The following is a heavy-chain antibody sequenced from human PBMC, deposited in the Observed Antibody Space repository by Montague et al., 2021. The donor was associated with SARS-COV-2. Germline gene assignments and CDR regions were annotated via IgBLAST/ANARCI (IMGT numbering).Heavy chain of an antibody. CDR3: AREGRGYCSSTSCQSAFDI. V-gene: IGHV4-59*01. Sequence: SETLSLTCTVAGGSISSYYWGWIRQPPGKGLEWIGYMYYSGSTNXXPSLKSRATISVDTSKNQFSLKLSSMTAADTAVYYCAREGRGYCSSTSCQSAFDIWGQGTMVTVSS. D-gene: IGHD2-2*01. CDR1: GGSISSYY. J-gene: IGHJ3*02. CDR2: MYYSGST.